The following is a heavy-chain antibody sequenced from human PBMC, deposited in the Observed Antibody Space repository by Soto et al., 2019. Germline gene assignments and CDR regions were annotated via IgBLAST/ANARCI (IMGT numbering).Heavy chain of an antibody. Sequence: SETLSLTCTVSGDSIGSGNKYWSWIRQPPGKGLEWIGYIFSSGTTYYNPSLKSRLTMSLDASQNQFSLKLNSLTDADTAVYFCARVPSPFDYYYAMDVWGQGTTVTVSS. D-gene: IGHD3-16*01. CDR3: ARVPSPFDYYYAMDV. CDR2: IFSSGTT. J-gene: IGHJ6*02. CDR1: GDSIGSGNKY. V-gene: IGHV4-30-4*01.